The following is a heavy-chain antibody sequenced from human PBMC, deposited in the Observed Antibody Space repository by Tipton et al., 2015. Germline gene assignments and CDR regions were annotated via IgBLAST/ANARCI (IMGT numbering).Heavy chain of an antibody. V-gene: IGHV4-61*01. CDR1: GGSVSSGSYF. CDR2: IYYSGHT. CDR3: ARTSYDSSGYFGGEDY. D-gene: IGHD3-22*01. Sequence: TLSLTCTVSGGSVSSGSYFWTWIRQPPGKGLEWIGYIYYSGHTKYNPSLKSRVTISADTSKNQFSLKLSSVTAADTAVYYCARTSYDSSGYFGGEDYWGQGTLVTVSS. J-gene: IGHJ4*02.